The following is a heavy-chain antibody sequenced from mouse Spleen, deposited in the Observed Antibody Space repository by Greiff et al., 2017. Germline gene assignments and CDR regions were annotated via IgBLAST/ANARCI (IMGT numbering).Heavy chain of an antibody. J-gene: IGHJ2*01. CDR3: ARGDSNYYGSSLFDY. CDR1: GFTFSDYG. V-gene: IGHV5-15*01. D-gene: IGHD1-1*01. Sequence: EVQVVESGGGLVKPGGSLKLSCAASGFTFSDYGMAWVRQAPGKGPEWVAFISNLAYSIYYADTVTGRFTISRENAKNTLYLEMSSLRSEDTAMYYCARGDSNYYGSSLFDYWGQGTTLTVSS. CDR2: ISNLAYSI.